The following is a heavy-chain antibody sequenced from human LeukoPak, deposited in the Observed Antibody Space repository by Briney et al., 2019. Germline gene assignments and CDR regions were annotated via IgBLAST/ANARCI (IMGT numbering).Heavy chain of an antibody. D-gene: IGHD6-13*01. CDR2: IYPDDSNT. CDR3: ARQGAAGKYYYYYMDV. CDR1: GYNFPIYW. J-gene: IGHJ6*03. Sequence: GESLKISCQGSGYNFPIYWNGWVRQMPGQGLEWMGIIYPDDSNTIYGPSFQGQVTISADKSINTAYLEWSSLKASDTAVYYCARQGAAGKYYYYYMDVWGKGTTVTVSS. V-gene: IGHV5-51*01.